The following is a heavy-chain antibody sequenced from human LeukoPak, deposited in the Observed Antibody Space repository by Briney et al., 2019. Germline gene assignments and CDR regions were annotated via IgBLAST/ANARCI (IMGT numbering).Heavy chain of an antibody. J-gene: IGHJ6*03. CDR3: ARGRGTSGTNRDFYYYYMDV. D-gene: IGHD2-2*01. V-gene: IGHV1-3*01. CDR2: MNAGNGNT. Sequence: VASVKVSCKASGYIFTDYAIHWLRQAPGQRPEWMGWMNAGNGNTKYSQKFQGRITLIRDTSAATAYMELSSLRHDDLAVYYCARGRGTSGTNRDFYYYYMDVWGKGTTVTVSS. CDR1: GYIFTDYA.